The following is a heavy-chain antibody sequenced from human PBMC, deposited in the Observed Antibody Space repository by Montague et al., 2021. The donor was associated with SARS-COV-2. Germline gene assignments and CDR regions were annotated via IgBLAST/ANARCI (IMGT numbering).Heavy chain of an antibody. CDR3: LRAGGFDNRPPV. V-gene: IGHV4-4*02. CDR1: GESFISTNW. Sequence: SETLSLTCAVSGESFISTNWCSWVRQPAGNGLECRGEINHSGATYYNSSFNSLVTISVAHTKNQYSLELNFVTAADTALYYCLRAGGFDNRPPVWGQGVLVIVSS. D-gene: IGHD3-10*01. J-gene: IGHJ4*02. CDR2: INHSGAT.